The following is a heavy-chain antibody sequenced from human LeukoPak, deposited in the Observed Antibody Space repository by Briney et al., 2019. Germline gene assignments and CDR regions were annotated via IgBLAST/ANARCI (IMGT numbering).Heavy chain of an antibody. J-gene: IGHJ5*02. Sequence: SETLSLTCTVSGGSISTSNYYWGWIRQPPGKGLEWIGNIFYSGSTYYSPSLRSRVTISLDTSRNQFSLKLSSVTAADTAVYYCARAGSSSWYTEGWFDPWGQGTLVTVSS. V-gene: IGHV4-39*07. D-gene: IGHD6-13*01. CDR2: IFYSGST. CDR3: ARAGSSSWYTEGWFDP. CDR1: GGSISTSNYY.